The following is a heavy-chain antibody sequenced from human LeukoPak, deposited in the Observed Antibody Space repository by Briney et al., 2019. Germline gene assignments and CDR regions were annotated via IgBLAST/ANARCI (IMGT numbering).Heavy chain of an antibody. D-gene: IGHD5-24*01. V-gene: IGHV4-4*09. CDR3: ARYRDGYNVYFDY. CDR1: GGSISSYY. J-gene: IGHJ4*02. Sequence: SETLSLTCTVSGGSISSYYRSWIRQPPGKGLEWIGYIYTSGSTNYNPSLKSRVTISVDTSKNQFSLKLSSVTAADTAVYYCARYRDGYNVYFDYWGQGTLVTVSS. CDR2: IYTSGST.